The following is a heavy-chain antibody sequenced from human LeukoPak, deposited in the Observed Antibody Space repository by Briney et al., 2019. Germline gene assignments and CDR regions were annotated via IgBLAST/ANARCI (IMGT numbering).Heavy chain of an antibody. CDR2: INHSGST. J-gene: IGHJ6*02. Sequence: SETLSLTCAVYGGSFSGYYWSWIRQPPGKGLEWVVEINHSGSTNYNPSLKSRVTISVDTSKNQFSLKLSSVAAADTAVYYCARVTTWLQYYYYYGMDVWGQGTTVTVSS. CDR3: ARVTTWLQYYYYYGMDV. D-gene: IGHD1-1*01. V-gene: IGHV4-34*01. CDR1: GGSFSGYY.